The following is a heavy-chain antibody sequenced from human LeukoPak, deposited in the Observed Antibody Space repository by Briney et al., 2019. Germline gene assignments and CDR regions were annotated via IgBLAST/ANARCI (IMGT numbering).Heavy chain of an antibody. D-gene: IGHD3-22*01. J-gene: IGHJ4*02. V-gene: IGHV3-48*01. Sequence: GGSLRLSCAASGFTFSSHSMNWVRQAPGKGLEWVSYISSSSSTIYHADSVKGRFTISRDNAKSSLYLQMNSLRAEDTAVYYCARGAYYYEDWGQGTLVTVSS. CDR1: GFTFSSHS. CDR3: ARGAYYYED. CDR2: ISSSSSTI.